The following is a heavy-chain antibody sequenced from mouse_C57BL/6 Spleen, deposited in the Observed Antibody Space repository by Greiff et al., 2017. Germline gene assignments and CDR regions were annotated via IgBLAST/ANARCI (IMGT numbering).Heavy chain of an antibody. V-gene: IGHV1-69*01. CDR2: IDPSDSYT. Sequence: QVQLQQPEAELVMPGASVKLSCKASGYTFTSYWMHWVKQRPGQGLEWIGEIDPSDSYTNYNQKFKGKSTLTVDKSSSTAYMQLSSLTSEDSAVYYCARRDSSGSVGFAYWGQGTLVTVSA. CDR3: ARRDSSGSVGFAY. J-gene: IGHJ3*01. D-gene: IGHD3-2*02. CDR1: GYTFTSYW.